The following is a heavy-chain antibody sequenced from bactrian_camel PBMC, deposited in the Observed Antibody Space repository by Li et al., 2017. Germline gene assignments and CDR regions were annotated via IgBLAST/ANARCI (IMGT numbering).Heavy chain of an antibody. CDR1: GSTLGDSD. J-gene: IGHJ6*01. CDR3: RSLGSYCNA. CDR2: MIDSDGTT. D-gene: IGHD1*01. V-gene: IGHV3S63*01. Sequence: HVQLVESGGGSVQAGETLRLSCTASGSTLGDSDMGWYRQAPGREREGVGMIDSDGTTDYADSVKGRFTISQDNAKRTTYLQMNNLKPEDTAVYYCRSLGSYCNAWGQGTQVTVS.